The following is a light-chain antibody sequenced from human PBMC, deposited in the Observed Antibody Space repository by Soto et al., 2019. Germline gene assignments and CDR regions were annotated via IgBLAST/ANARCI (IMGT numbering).Light chain of an antibody. J-gene: IGLJ1*01. Sequence: QSVLTQPPSTSGTPGQRVTISCSGSSSNIGSSYVFWFQHLPGTAPKLLMYNNNQRPSGVPDRVSVSKSGTSASLAISGLRSEDEADYYCAAWDDRVSGYVFGTGTKVTVL. V-gene: IGLV1-47*02. CDR1: SSNIGSSY. CDR2: NNN. CDR3: AAWDDRVSGYV.